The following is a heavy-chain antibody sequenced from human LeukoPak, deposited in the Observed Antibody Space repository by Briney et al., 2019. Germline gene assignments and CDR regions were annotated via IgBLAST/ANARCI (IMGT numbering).Heavy chain of an antibody. CDR1: GYTFTGYY. D-gene: IGHD1-26*01. Sequence: ASVKVSCKASGYTFTGYYMHWVRQAPGQGLEWMGRINPNSGGTNYAQKFQDRVTMTRDTSISTAYMEPSRLRSDDTAVYYCARDIVVLGNYWGQGTLVTVSS. V-gene: IGHV1-2*06. CDR3: ARDIVVLGNY. CDR2: INPNSGGT. J-gene: IGHJ4*02.